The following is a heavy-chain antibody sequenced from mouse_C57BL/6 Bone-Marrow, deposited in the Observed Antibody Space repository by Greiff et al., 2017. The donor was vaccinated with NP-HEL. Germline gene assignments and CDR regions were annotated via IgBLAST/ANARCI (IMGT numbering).Heavy chain of an antibody. CDR2: IYPRSGNT. CDR1: GYTFTSYG. J-gene: IGHJ2*01. CDR3: AGRWGLLRSGLAY. Sequence: QVQLQQSGAELARPGASVKLSCKASGYTFTSYGISWVKQRTGQGLEWIGEIYPRSGNTYYNEKFKGKATLTADKSSSTAYLELRSLTSADSAVSVCAGRWGLLRSGLAYWGQGTTLTVSS. V-gene: IGHV1-81*01. D-gene: IGHD2-3*01.